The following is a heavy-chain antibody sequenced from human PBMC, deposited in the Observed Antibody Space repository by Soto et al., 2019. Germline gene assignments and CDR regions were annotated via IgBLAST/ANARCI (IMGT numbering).Heavy chain of an antibody. D-gene: IGHD3-22*01. CDR3: ARADSSGYYYSDNWFDP. CDR1: GGTFSSYA. CDR2: IIPIFGTA. V-gene: IGHV1-69*13. J-gene: IGHJ5*02. Sequence: GASVKVSCKASGGTFSSYAISWVRQAPGQGLEWMGGIIPIFGTANYAQKFQGRVTITADESTSTAYMELSSLRSEDTAVYYCARADSSGYYYSDNWFDPWGQGTLVTVSS.